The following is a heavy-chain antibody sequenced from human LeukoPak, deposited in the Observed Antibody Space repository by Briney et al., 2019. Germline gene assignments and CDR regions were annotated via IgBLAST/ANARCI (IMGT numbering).Heavy chain of an antibody. CDR3: AKDMYGYNRGLIDY. V-gene: IGHV3-9*01. CDR1: GFTFDDNA. CDR2: ISWNSGSI. J-gene: IGHJ4*02. Sequence: PGRSLRLSCAASGFTFDDNAMHWGRQAPGKGLEWVSGISWNSGSIGYADSVKGRFTISRDNAKNSLYLQMNSLRAEDTALYYCAKDMYGYNRGLIDYWGQGTLVTVSS. D-gene: IGHD5-24*01.